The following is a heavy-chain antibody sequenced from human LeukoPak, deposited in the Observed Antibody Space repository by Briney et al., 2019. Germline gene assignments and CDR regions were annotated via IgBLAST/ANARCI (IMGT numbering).Heavy chain of an antibody. D-gene: IGHD2-2*01. CDR3: ARGVGGYATYYCDH. CDR1: GYTFTGYY. CDR2: INPNSGGT. Sequence: ASVKVSCKASGYTFTGYYMHWVRQAPGQGLEWMGWINPNSGGTNYAQKFQGRVTMTRDTSISTAYMELSRLRSDDTAVYYCARGVGGYATYYCDHWGQGTLVTVSS. V-gene: IGHV1-2*02. J-gene: IGHJ4*02.